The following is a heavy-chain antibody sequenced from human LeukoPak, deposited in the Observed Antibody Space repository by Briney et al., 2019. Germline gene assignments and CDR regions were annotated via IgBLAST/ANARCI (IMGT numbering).Heavy chain of an antibody. V-gene: IGHV6-1*01. J-gene: IGHJ4*02. D-gene: IGHD6-13*01. CDR2: TYDRPKLYK. CDR1: GHSVSSNSAA. CDR3: AREEESSSGFSPPKPFDY. Sequence: SQTLSLTCAISGHSVSSNSAAWNWLRQSPSRGLEWPGRTYDRPKLYKDFAVSLKSRVTIKPATSTNKFALLLKSVPHEDTAVYYWAREEESSSGFSPPKPFDYWGQGTLVTVSS.